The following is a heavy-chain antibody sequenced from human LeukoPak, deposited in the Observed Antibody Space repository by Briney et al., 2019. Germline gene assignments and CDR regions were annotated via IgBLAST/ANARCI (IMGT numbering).Heavy chain of an antibody. Sequence: SETLSLTCTVSGGSISSYFWNWIRQPAGKGLEWIGRLYNSGTTQYNPSLKSRVTVSVDTSMNHFSLKLTSVTAADTAVYYCARGGISGTSSYDYWGQGTLVTASS. CDR1: GGSISSYF. D-gene: IGHD1-7*01. V-gene: IGHV4-4*07. CDR3: ARGGISGTSSYDY. J-gene: IGHJ4*02. CDR2: LYNSGTT.